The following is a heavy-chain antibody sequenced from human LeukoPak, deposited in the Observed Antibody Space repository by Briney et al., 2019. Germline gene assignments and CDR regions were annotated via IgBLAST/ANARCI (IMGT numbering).Heavy chain of an antibody. V-gene: IGHV1-69*13. CDR1: GGTFSSYA. Sequence: SVKVSCKASGGTFSSYAISWVRQAPGQGPEWMGGIIPIFGTANYAQKFQGRVTITADESTSTAYMELSSLRSEDTAVYYCARGPVKDYYYYGMDVWGQGTTVTVSS. D-gene: IGHD4-17*01. J-gene: IGHJ6*02. CDR2: IIPIFGTA. CDR3: ARGPVKDYYYYGMDV.